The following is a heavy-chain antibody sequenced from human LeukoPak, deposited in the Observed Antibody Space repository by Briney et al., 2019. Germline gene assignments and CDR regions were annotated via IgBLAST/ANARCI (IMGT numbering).Heavy chain of an antibody. Sequence: ASVKVSCKASGYTFDDNYMHWVQQAPGKGPEWMGFVDPKDGETVYAEKFQDRVTLSADTSIDTAYMELSSLTSEDTAMYYCTTTNVGDSPRDYWGQGTLVTVSS. CDR1: GYTFDDNY. D-gene: IGHD3-3*01. V-gene: IGHV1-69-2*01. CDR3: TTTNVGDSPRDY. CDR2: VDPKDGET. J-gene: IGHJ4*02.